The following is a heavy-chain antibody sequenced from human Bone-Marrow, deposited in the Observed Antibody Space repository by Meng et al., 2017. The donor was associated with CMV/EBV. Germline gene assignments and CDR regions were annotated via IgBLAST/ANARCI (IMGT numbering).Heavy chain of an antibody. CDR2: IFHTGIT. V-gene: IGHV4-39*07. CDR1: GGSIRSSSYY. J-gene: IGHJ6*02. CDR3: ARGWYYYGMYV. Sequence: SATLSLTCTVSGGSIRSSSYYWGWIRQPPGKGLEWIGCIFHTGITYDNPSLKSRVTMSVDTSNDLFSLKLSSVTAADTAVYYCARGWYYYGMYVWGQGTTVTVSS.